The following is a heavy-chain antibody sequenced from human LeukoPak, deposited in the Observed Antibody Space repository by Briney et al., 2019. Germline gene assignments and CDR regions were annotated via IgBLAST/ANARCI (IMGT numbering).Heavy chain of an antibody. V-gene: IGHV3-7*01. J-gene: IGHJ3*02. CDR2: IKQDGSEK. CDR1: GFTFSSYW. Sequence: EGSLRLSCAASGFTFSSYWRSWVRQAPGKGLEWMANIKQDGSEKYYVDSVKGRFTIARDNAKNSLYLQMNSLRAEVTAVYYCAGDLIAGRSDAFDIWGQGTMVTVSS. CDR3: AGDLIAGRSDAFDI. D-gene: IGHD6-13*01.